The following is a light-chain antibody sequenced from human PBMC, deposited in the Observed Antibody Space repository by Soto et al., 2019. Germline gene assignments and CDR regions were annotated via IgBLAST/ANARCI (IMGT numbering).Light chain of an antibody. CDR1: SSNIGADYN. Sequence: QSVLTQPPSVSGAPGQRVTISCTGTSSNIGADYNVHWYRQLPGTAPKLLIYGNNHRPSGVPDRFSGSKSGPSVSLAITGLQTEDEADYYCQSYDTGLRGMIFGGGTKVTVL. V-gene: IGLV1-40*01. CDR2: GNN. J-gene: IGLJ2*01. CDR3: QSYDTGLRGMI.